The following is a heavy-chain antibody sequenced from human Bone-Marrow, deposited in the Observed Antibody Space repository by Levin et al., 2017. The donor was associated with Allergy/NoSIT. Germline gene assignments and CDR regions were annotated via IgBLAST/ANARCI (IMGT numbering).Heavy chain of an antibody. D-gene: IGHD5-12*01. CDR2: ISSSGSTI. Sequence: GGSLRLSCAASGFTFSDYYMSWIRQAPGKGLEWVSYISSSGSTIYYADSVKGRFTISRDNAKNSLYLQMNSLRAEDTAVYYCARDLVAHTELRAFDIWGQGTMVTVSS. V-gene: IGHV3-11*01. CDR3: ARDLVAHTELRAFDI. J-gene: IGHJ3*02. CDR1: GFTFSDYY.